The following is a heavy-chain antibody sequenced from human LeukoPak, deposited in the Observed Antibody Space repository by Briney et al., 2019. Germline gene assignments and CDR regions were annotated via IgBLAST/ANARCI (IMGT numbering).Heavy chain of an antibody. CDR3: ARTFLTYYYGSGSYYNENPTYFDY. CDR2: ISAYNGNT. V-gene: IGHV1-18*01. Sequence: ASVKVSCKASGYSSTNYGINWVRQAPGEGLEWMGWISAYNGNTNYAQKLQGRVTMTTDTSTSTAYMELRSLRSDDTAVYYCARTFLTYYYGSGSYYNENPTYFDYWGQGTLVTVSS. J-gene: IGHJ4*02. D-gene: IGHD3-10*01. CDR1: GYSSTNYG.